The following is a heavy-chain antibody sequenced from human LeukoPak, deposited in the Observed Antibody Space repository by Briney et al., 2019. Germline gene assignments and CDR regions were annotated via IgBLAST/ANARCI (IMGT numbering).Heavy chain of an antibody. CDR1: GFTVSSNY. D-gene: IGHD6-19*01. CDR3: ARDEAPGYSSGWYPSSFDY. CDR2: IYSGGST. Sequence: HPGGSLRLSCAASGFTVSSNYMSWVRQAPGKGLEWVSVIYSGGSTYYADSVKGRFTISRDNSKNTLYLQMNSLRAEDTAVYYCARDEAPGYSSGWYPSSFDYWGQGTLVTVSS. V-gene: IGHV3-66*01. J-gene: IGHJ4*02.